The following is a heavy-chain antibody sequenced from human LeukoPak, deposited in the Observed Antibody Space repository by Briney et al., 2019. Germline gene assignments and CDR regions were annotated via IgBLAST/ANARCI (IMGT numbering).Heavy chain of an antibody. V-gene: IGHV3-7*01. Sequence: QPGGSLRLSCVASGFPFSGYCMDWARQAPGKGMDWLANINQDGTNQYYAASVKGRFSISTDNAKNSLYRQMHSLRAEDTAVYYCARAGSITIFGVVIIWFDPWGQGTLVTVSS. CDR2: INQDGTNQ. D-gene: IGHD3-3*01. CDR3: ARAGSITIFGVVIIWFDP. J-gene: IGHJ5*02. CDR1: GFPFSGYC.